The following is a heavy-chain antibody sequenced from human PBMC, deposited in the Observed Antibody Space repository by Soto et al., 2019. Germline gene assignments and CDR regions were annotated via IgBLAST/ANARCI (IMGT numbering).Heavy chain of an antibody. Sequence: SETLSLTFTVSGGSISSSSYYWGWIRQPPGKGLEWIGSIYYSGSTYYNPSLKSRVTISVDTSKNQFSLKLSSVTAADTAVYYCASPKIAFYNWFDPWGQGTLVTVS. CDR2: IYYSGST. D-gene: IGHD3-3*02. J-gene: IGHJ5*02. CDR1: GGSISSSSYY. CDR3: ASPKIAFYNWFDP. V-gene: IGHV4-39*01.